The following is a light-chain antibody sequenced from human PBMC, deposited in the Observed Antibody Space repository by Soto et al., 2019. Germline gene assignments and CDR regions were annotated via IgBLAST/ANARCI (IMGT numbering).Light chain of an antibody. V-gene: IGLV1-51*02. Sequence: QSVLTQPPSVSAAPGQRVTISCSGSRSNIGSNYVSWYQQLPGTAPKLLLYENTQRPSGTPYRCSDSKSGTSATLAITGLQTGDEANYYCATWDLSLDAVVFGGGTKLTVL. J-gene: IGLJ3*02. CDR3: ATWDLSLDAVV. CDR1: RSNIGSNY. CDR2: ENT.